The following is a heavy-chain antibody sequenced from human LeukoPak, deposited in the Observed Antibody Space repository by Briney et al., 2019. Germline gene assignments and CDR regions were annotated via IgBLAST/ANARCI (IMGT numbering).Heavy chain of an antibody. J-gene: IGHJ4*02. V-gene: IGHV3-23*01. D-gene: IGHD6-19*01. CDR3: AGDRNSDWYSPLDY. CDR1: GFTFTKCA. CDR2: ITATGDTA. Sequence: GGSLRLSCVASGFTFTKCAMSWIRQAPGKGLEWVEIITATGDTAYYADSVKGRFTISRDNSRNTVYMQMDSLRAEDTAIYYCAGDRNSDWYSPLDYWGQGSQVTVSP.